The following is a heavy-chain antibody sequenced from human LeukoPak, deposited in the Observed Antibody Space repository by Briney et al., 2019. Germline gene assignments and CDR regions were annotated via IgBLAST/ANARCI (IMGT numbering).Heavy chain of an antibody. CDR1: GFTFSSYA. CDR3: AKHPSSWYIFDY. CDR2: ISGSGGST. J-gene: IGHJ4*02. V-gene: IGHV3-23*01. Sequence: GGALRLSCAASGFTFSSYAMSWVRQAPGKGLEWVSAISGSGGSTYYADSVKGRFTISRDNSKNTLYLQMNSLRAEDTAVYYCAKHPSSWYIFDYWGQGTLVTVSS. D-gene: IGHD6-13*01.